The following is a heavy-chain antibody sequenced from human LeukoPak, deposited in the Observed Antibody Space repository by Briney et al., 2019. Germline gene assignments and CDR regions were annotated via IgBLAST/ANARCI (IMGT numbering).Heavy chain of an antibody. J-gene: IGHJ4*02. V-gene: IGHV1-8*01. Sequence: ASVKVSCKASGYALTSYDINWVRQATGQGLEWMGWMNPNSGRTGYAQNFQGRITITRNTSISTAYMELSSLRSEDTAVYYCTRETSSRYFDYWGQGTLVTVSS. CDR2: MNPNSGRT. CDR1: GYALTSYD. CDR3: TRETSSRYFDY.